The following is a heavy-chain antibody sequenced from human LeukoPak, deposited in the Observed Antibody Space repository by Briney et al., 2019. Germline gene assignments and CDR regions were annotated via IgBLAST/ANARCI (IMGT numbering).Heavy chain of an antibody. D-gene: IGHD3-3*01. CDR1: GYTLTQLS. CDR3: ATNRQIMILGVVIMPAFDI. Sequence: EASVKVSCKVSGYTLTQLSVHWVRQAPGKGLEWMGGFDVEDGEIIYAQKFQGRVTMTEDTSTDTAYMELSSLRSEDTAVYYCATNRQIMILGVVIMPAFDIWGRGTMVTVSS. J-gene: IGHJ3*02. V-gene: IGHV1-24*01. CDR2: FDVEDGEI.